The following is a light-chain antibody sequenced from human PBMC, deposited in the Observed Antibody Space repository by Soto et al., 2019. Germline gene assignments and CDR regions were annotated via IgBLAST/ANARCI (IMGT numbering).Light chain of an antibody. Sequence: EIVLTQSPGTLSFSPGERATLSCRASQSVSSSYLAWYQQKPGQAPRLLIYGASSRATGIPARFSGRGSGTDFTLTISSLEPEDFAVYYCQQRSNWPPTFGQGTRLEI. V-gene: IGKV3D-20*02. J-gene: IGKJ5*01. CDR2: GAS. CDR1: QSVSSSY. CDR3: QQRSNWPPT.